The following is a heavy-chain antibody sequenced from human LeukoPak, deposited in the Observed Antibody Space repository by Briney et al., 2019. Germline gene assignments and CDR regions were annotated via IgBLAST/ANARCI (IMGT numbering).Heavy chain of an antibody. J-gene: IGHJ4*02. CDR1: GFTLSTYW. D-gene: IGHD3-9*01. CDR3: TRDFDAAMGY. Sequence: GGSLRLSCGASGFTLSTYWMHWARQAPAKGLVWVSHINPDGSGTGYADSLRGRFTISRDNAKDTLYLQMHSLRAEDTAVYYCTRDFDAAMGYWGQGTLVTVSS. CDR2: INPDGSGT. V-gene: IGHV3-74*01.